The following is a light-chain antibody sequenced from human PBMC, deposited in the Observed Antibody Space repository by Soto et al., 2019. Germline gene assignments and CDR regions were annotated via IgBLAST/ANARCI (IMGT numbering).Light chain of an antibody. J-gene: IGKJ1*01. CDR3: QQGFSFPT. V-gene: IGKV1-39*01. CDR2: AAS. CDR1: QTLKIY. Sequence: DIQMTQSPSFLSASVGDRVTITCRASQTLKIYLNWYQQKPGKAPKLLIYAASTLQSGVPSRFSGSGSETDFTLHISGLESEDCATYYCQQGFSFPTFGQGTKVEIK.